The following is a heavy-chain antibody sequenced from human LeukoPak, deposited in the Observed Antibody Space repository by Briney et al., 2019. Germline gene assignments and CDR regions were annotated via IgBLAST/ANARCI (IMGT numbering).Heavy chain of an antibody. Sequence: GGSLRLSCAASGFTFSSYWMSWVRQAPGKGLEWVANIKQDGSEKYYVDSVKGRFTISRDNAKNSLYLQMSSLRAEDTAVYYCARVRDGYKPPKLSSYYYMDVWGKGTTVTISS. D-gene: IGHD5-24*01. V-gene: IGHV3-7*01. J-gene: IGHJ6*03. CDR2: IKQDGSEK. CDR1: GFTFSSYW. CDR3: ARVRDGYKPPKLSSYYYMDV.